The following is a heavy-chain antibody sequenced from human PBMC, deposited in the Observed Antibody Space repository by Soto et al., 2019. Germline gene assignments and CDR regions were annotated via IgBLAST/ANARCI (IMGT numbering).Heavy chain of an antibody. D-gene: IGHD3-16*01. V-gene: IGHV4-34*01. CDR3: ARHGGYYLDY. CDR1: GGSFSGYY. CDR2: IGHGGGT. Sequence: QVQLQQWGAGLLKPSETLSVTCAVYGGSFSGYYWSWIRQPPGKGLEWIGEIGHGGGTIYNPSLETRVTISEDSSNNQFSLKVNSVTAAATAVSYCARHGGYYLDYWGQGAPVTVSS. J-gene: IGHJ4*02.